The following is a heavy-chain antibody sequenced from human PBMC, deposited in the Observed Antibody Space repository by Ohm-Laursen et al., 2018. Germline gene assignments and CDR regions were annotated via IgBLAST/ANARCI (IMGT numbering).Heavy chain of an antibody. CDR2: IDTSSRGI. J-gene: IGHJ4*02. D-gene: IGHD6-6*01. CDR3: ARDRIAARRGDFDY. Sequence: GSLRLSCSAPGFSLSSYSMNWVRQAPGKGLQWVSYIDTSSRGIYSADSVKGRFTISRDNAKNSLYLQMNSLRAEDTAVYYCARDRIAARRGDFDYWGQGTLATVSS. CDR1: GFSLSSYS. V-gene: IGHV3-48*01.